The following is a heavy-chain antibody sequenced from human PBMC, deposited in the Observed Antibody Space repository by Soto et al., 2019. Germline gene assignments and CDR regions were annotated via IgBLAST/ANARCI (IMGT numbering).Heavy chain of an antibody. Sequence: GGSLRLSCAASGFTFSSYSMNWVRQAPGKGLEWVSSISSSGNYIYYADSVKGRFTISRDSAKNSLYLQMNSLRVEDTAVYYCARGIVGVTAGDYYGMDVWGQGTTVTVSS. D-gene: IGHD1-26*01. CDR2: ISSSGNYI. CDR3: ARGIVGVTAGDYYGMDV. J-gene: IGHJ6*02. CDR1: GFTFSSYS. V-gene: IGHV3-21*01.